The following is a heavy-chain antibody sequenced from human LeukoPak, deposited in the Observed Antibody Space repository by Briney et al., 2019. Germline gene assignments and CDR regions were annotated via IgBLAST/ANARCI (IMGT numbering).Heavy chain of an antibody. CDR2: IDPSGGRT. V-gene: IGHV1-46*01. J-gene: IGHJ3*02. D-gene: IGHD4-17*01. CDR3: ARAFTVMGAFDI. CDR1: GYTFTSYY. Sequence: ASVKVSCKASGYTFTSYYMHWVRQAPGQGLEWMGRIDPSGGRTSYAQRFQDGVTMTRDTSTTTVYMELSSLRSEDTAVYYCARAFTVMGAFDIWGQGTMVTVSS.